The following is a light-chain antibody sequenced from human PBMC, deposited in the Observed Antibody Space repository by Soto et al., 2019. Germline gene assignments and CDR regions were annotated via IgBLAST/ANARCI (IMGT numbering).Light chain of an antibody. Sequence: EIVLTQSPDTLSVSPGERATLSCRASQSISRTLAWYQQKSGQPPRLLIYDASTRATGFPDRFSGSGSGTDFTLTISRLEPEDFAVYYCQQSDSSLWTFGQGTKVDIK. CDR3: QQSDSSLWT. CDR2: DAS. V-gene: IGKV3-20*01. CDR1: QSISRT. J-gene: IGKJ1*01.